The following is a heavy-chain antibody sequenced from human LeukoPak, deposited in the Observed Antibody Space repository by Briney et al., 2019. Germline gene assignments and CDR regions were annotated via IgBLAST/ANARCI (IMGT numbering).Heavy chain of an antibody. CDR3: ARQALIDWFDP. Sequence: HGESLKISCRGSGYSFTSYWIGWVRQMPGKGLEWMGILYPGDSHARYSPSFQGQVTISADKSISTAYLQWSSLKASDTAMYFCARQALIDWFDPWGQGTLVTVSS. V-gene: IGHV5-51*01. CDR1: GYSFTSYW. J-gene: IGHJ5*02. D-gene: IGHD2-21*01. CDR2: LYPGDSHA.